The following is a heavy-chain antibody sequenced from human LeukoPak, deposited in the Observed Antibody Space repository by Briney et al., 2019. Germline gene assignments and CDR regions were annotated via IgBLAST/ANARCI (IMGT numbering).Heavy chain of an antibody. CDR3: GKAGHSGSYYGSFDY. Sequence: GGSLRLSCAASGFTFSNYAMSWVRQAPGKGLEWVSGISGVGGSTYYADSVKGRFTISRDNSKNTLYLQMNSLRAEDAAVYYCGKAGHSGSYYGSFDYWGQGTLVTVSS. CDR2: ISGVGGST. J-gene: IGHJ4*02. D-gene: IGHD1-26*01. CDR1: GFTFSNYA. V-gene: IGHV3-23*01.